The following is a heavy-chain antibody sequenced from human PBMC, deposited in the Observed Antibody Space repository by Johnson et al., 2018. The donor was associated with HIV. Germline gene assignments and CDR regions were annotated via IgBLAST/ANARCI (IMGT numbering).Heavy chain of an antibody. V-gene: IGHV3-66*01. J-gene: IGHJ3*02. CDR3: AREAYRAFDI. Sequence: VQLVESGGGLVKPGGSLRLSCAASGFTFSNAWMSWVRQAPGKGLEWVSVIYSGGSPTYADSVKGRFTISRDNAKNTLYLQMNSLRAEDTAVYYCAREAYRAFDIWGQGTMVTVSS. CDR2: IYSGGSP. D-gene: IGHD3-16*01. CDR1: GFTFSNAW.